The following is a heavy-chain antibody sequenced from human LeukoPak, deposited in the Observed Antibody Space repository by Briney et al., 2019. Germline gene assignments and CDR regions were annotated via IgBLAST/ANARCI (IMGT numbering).Heavy chain of an antibody. CDR3: AREGCSGGSCYPHFDY. D-gene: IGHD2-15*01. V-gene: IGHV1-2*02. J-gene: IGHJ4*02. CDR2: INPNSGGT. Sequence: ASVKVSCKASGYTFTGYYMNWVRQAPGQGLEWMGWINPNSGGTNYAQKFQGRVTMTRDTSISTAYMELSRLRSDDTAVYYCAREGCSGGSCYPHFDYWGQGTLVTVSS. CDR1: GYTFTGYY.